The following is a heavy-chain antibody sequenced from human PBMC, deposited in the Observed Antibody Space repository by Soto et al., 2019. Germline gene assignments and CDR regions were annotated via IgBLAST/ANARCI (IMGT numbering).Heavy chain of an antibody. D-gene: IGHD3-10*01. Sequence: SETLSLTCAVSGGSISSGGYSWSWIRQPPGKGLEWIGYIYHSGSTYYNPSLKSRVTISVDRSKNQFSLKLSSVTAADTAVYYCARVGVLRWFDPWGQGTLVTVSS. CDR3: ARVGVLRWFDP. J-gene: IGHJ5*02. CDR2: IYHSGST. CDR1: GGSISSGGYS. V-gene: IGHV4-30-2*01.